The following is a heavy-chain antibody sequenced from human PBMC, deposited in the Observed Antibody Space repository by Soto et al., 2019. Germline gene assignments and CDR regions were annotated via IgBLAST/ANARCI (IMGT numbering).Heavy chain of an antibody. D-gene: IGHD2-15*01. V-gene: IGHV1-69*13. CDR3: ASLPPYCSGGSCPNYGMDV. CDR2: IIPIFGTA. J-gene: IGHJ6*02. CDR1: GGTFSSYA. Sequence: SVKVSCKASGGTFSSYAISWVRQAPGQGLEWMGGIIPIFGTANYAQKFQGRVTITADESTSTAYMELSSLRSEDTAVYYCASLPPYCSGGSCPNYGMDVWGQGTTVTVSS.